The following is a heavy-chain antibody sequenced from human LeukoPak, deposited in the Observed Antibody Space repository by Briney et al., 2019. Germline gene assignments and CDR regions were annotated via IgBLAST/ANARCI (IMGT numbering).Heavy chain of an antibody. CDR2: ISSSGSTI. V-gene: IGHV3-11*01. D-gene: IGHD7-27*01. CDR3: AKDGNWARFED. CDR1: GFTFSDYY. Sequence: GGSLRLACAASGFTFSDYYMSWIRQAPGKGLEWVSYISSSGSTIYYADSVKGRITISRDNSKNMVWLQINGTTVEDTATYYCAKDGNWARFEDWGQGTLVTVSS. J-gene: IGHJ4*02.